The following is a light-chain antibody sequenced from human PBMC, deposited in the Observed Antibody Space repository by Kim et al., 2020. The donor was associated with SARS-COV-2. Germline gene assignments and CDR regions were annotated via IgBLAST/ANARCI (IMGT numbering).Light chain of an antibody. Sequence: DIVMTQSPDSLAVSLGERATINCKSSQSVLYSSNNKNYLALYQQKPGQPPKLLIYWASTRESGAPDRFSGSGSGTDFTLTISSLQAEDVAVYYCQQYYSTPPTYTFGQGTKLEI. CDR2: WAS. CDR3: QQYYSTPPTYT. V-gene: IGKV4-1*01. CDR1: QSVLYSSNNKNY. J-gene: IGKJ2*01.